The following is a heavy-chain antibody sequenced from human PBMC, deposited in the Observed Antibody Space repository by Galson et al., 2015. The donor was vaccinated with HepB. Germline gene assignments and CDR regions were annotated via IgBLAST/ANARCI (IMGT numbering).Heavy chain of an antibody. CDR3: ARGLTGRDNWNYFHYYYYYGMDV. J-gene: IGHJ6*02. D-gene: IGHD1-7*01. V-gene: IGHV3-7*03. Sequence: SLRLSCAASGFTFSSYWMSWVRQAPGKGLEWVANIKQDGSEKYYVDSVKGRFTISRDNAKNSLYLQMNSLRAEDTAVYYCARGLTGRDNWNYFHYYYYYGMDVWGQGTTVTVSS. CDR1: GFTFSSYW. CDR2: IKQDGSEK.